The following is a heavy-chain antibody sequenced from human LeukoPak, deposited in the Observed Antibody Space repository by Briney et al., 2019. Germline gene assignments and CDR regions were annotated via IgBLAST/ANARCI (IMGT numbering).Heavy chain of an antibody. J-gene: IGHJ4*02. D-gene: IGHD3-3*01. CDR1: GGSISSGSYY. Sequence: SQTLSLTCTVSGGSISSGSYYWSWIRQPAGKGLEWIGRIYTSGSTNYNPSLKSRVTISVDTSKNQFSLKLSSVTAADTAVYYCARGNDFWSGYSPIIDYWGQGTLVTVSS. CDR2: IYTSGST. CDR3: ARGNDFWSGYSPIIDY. V-gene: IGHV4-61*02.